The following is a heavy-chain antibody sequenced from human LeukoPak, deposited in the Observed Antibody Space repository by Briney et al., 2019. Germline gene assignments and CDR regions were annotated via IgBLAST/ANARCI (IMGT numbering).Heavy chain of an antibody. CDR3: AKDHYWSIDY. V-gene: IGHV3-23*01. Sequence: PGGSLRLSCAASGFTFSNYAMSWVRQAPGKGLEWVSAISGGDGGTYYADSVKGRFTISRDDSKDTLYLQMNSLRAEDTGVYYCAKDHYWSIDYWGRGTLVTVSS. CDR1: GFTFSNYA. D-gene: IGHD3-3*01. J-gene: IGHJ4*02. CDR2: ISGGDGGT.